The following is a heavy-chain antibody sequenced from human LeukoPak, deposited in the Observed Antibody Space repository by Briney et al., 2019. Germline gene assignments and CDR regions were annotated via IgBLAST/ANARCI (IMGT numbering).Heavy chain of an antibody. CDR1: GYTFTSYA. J-gene: IGHJ3*02. D-gene: IGHD3-22*01. CDR2: INAGNGNT. CDR3: AREKYYYDSSGYYHSVAFDI. Sequence: ASVKVSCKASGYTFTSYAMHWVRQAPGQRLEWVGWINAGNGNTKYSQEFQGRVTITRDTSASTAYMELSSLRSVDTAVYYCAREKYYYDSSGYYHSVAFDIWGQGTMVTVSS. V-gene: IGHV1-3*03.